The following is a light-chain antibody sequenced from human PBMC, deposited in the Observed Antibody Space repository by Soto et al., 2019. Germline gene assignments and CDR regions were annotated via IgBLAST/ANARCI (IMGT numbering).Light chain of an antibody. CDR2: EVN. J-gene: IGLJ2*01. Sequence: QSVLTQPASVSGSPGQSITISCTGTSNDVGGYNLVPWYQQHPGKAPKLIISEVNKRPSGVSNRFSGSKSANTASLTISGLQAEDEADYYCWSYVGGISPPSVFGGGTKVTVL. V-gene: IGLV2-23*02. CDR1: SNDVGGYNL. CDR3: WSYVGGISPPSV.